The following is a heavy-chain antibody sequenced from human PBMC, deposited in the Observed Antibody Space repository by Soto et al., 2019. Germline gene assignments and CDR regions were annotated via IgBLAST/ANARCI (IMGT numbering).Heavy chain of an antibody. Sequence: QVQLQESGPGLVKPSGTLSVTCAVSGGSISSSNWWKWVRQPPGKGLEWIGEIYHSGSTNYNPSLRSRVTISLDKSKNQFSLRVKSVTAADTAEDYWARAWPSVDSYGSGVMDVWGQGTTVTVSS. D-gene: IGHD5-18*01. V-gene: IGHV4-4*02. CDR3: ARAWPSVDSYGSGVMDV. CDR1: GGSISSSNW. J-gene: IGHJ6*02. CDR2: IYHSGST.